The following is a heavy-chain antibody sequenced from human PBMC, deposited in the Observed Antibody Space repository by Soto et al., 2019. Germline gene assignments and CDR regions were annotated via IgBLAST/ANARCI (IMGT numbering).Heavy chain of an antibody. CDR2: INHSGST. D-gene: IGHD2-15*01. CDR1: GGSFSGYY. V-gene: IGHV4-34*01. CDR3: ARGGDIVVVAHSYYFDY. J-gene: IGHJ4*02. Sequence: SETLSLTCAVYGGSFSGYYWSWIRQPPGKGLEWIGEINHSGSTNYNPSLKSRVTISVDTSKNQFSLKLSSVTAADTAVYYCARGGDIVVVAHSYYFDYWGQGTLVTVSS.